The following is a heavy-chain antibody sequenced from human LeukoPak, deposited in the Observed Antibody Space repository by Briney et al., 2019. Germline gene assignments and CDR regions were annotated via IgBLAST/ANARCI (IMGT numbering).Heavy chain of an antibody. D-gene: IGHD1-14*01. Sequence: PGGSLRLACAASGFTFSNYGIHWVRQAPGKGLEWVAFIGHGVSNGYYADSVKGRFTISRDNSKNSLYLQLNNLRLEDTAVYYCAKSRAPTAAPDAFHIWGQGTMVTVSS. CDR3: AKSRAPTAAPDAFHI. CDR1: GFTFSNYG. J-gene: IGHJ3*02. CDR2: IGHGVSNG. V-gene: IGHV3-30*02.